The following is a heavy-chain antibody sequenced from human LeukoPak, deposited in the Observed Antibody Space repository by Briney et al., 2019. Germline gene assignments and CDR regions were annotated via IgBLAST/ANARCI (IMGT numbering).Heavy chain of an antibody. CDR2: ISYDGSNK. CDR1: GFTFSSYG. J-gene: IGHJ4*02. CDR3: ASLQWELLPDYFDY. Sequence: GSLRLSCAASGFTFSSYGMHWVRQAPGKGLEWVAVISYDGSNKYYADSVKGRFTISRDNSKNTLYLQMNSLRAEDTAVYYCASLQWELLPDYFDYWGQGTLVTVSS. V-gene: IGHV3-30*03. D-gene: IGHD1-26*01.